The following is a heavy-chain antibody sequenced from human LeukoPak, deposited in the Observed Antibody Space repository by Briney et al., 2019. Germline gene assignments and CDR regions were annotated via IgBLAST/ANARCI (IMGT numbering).Heavy chain of an antibody. J-gene: IGHJ4*02. CDR1: GFTFSSYA. CDR2: IYSGGRT. Sequence: GGSLRLSCAASGFTFSSYAMSWVRQAPGKGLEWVSVIYSGGRTYYTDSVKGRFTISRDNSKNTLCLQMNSLRAEDTAVYYCARDLCSGGSCQAYDYWGQGTLVTVSS. CDR3: ARDLCSGGSCQAYDY. V-gene: IGHV3-66*01. D-gene: IGHD2-15*01.